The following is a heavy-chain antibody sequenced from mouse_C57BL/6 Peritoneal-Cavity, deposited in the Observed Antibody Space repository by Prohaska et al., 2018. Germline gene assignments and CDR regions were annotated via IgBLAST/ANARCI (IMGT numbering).Heavy chain of an antibody. CDR3: MRYGNYSHFDV. CDR2: INSDGSAI. Sequence: EVQLLETGGGLVQPGGSRGLSCEGSGFTFSGFWMSWVRQTPGKTLEWIGDINSDGSAINYAPSIKDRFTIFRDNDKSTLYLQMSNVRSEDTATYFCMRYGNYSHFDVGVTGTTVTVSS. J-gene: IGHJ1*03. CDR1: GFTFSGFW. D-gene: IGHD2-1*01. V-gene: IGHV11-2*01.